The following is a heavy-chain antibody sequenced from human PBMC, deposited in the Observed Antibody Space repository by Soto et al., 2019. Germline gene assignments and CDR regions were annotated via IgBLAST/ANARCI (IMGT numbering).Heavy chain of an antibody. CDR3: ATGGLESQHGPVDH. Sequence: DVQLLESGGNLVQPGGSLRLSCVVSGLTFSAYSMSWVRQAPGKGLEWVSSISSTATSTFYVDSVKGRFPISRDNSKSTLYVQMDKRRAEDTAVYYCATGGLESQHGPVDHLGQGTLVTVSS. V-gene: IGHV3-23*01. CDR1: GLTFSAYS. J-gene: IGHJ4*02. D-gene: IGHD3-16*01. CDR2: ISSTATST.